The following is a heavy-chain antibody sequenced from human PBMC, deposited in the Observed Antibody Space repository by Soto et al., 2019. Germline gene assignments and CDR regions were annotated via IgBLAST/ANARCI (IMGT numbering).Heavy chain of an antibody. J-gene: IGHJ4*02. CDR1: GFTFSSYA. Sequence: EVQLLESGVGLVAPGGSLRLSGAASGFTFSSYAMNWVRQAPGKGLEWVSVISGSDGSTYYADSVKGRFTISRDNSKNTLNLQMNSLRAEDTAVYYCARRSSSLYFDYWGQGTLVTVSS. V-gene: IGHV3-23*01. CDR2: ISGSDGST. CDR3: ARRSSSLYFDY. D-gene: IGHD6-13*01.